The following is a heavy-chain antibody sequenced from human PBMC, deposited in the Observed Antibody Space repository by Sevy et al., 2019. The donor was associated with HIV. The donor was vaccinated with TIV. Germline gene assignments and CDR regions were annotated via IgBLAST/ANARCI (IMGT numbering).Heavy chain of an antibody. CDR3: ARDVNYYGSGSYYIQDY. CDR2: INWNGGST. CDR1: GFTFDDYG. J-gene: IGHJ4*02. D-gene: IGHD3-10*01. V-gene: IGHV3-20*04. Sequence: GGSLRLSCAASGFTFDDYGMSWVRQAPGKGLEWVSGINWNGGSTGYVDSVKGRFTISRDNAKNSLYLQMNSLRAEDTALYYCARDVNYYGSGSYYIQDYWGQGTLVTVSS.